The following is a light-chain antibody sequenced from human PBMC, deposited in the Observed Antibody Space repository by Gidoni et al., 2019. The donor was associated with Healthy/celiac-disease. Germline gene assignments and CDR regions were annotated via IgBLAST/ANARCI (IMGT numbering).Light chain of an antibody. Sequence: VLTQPPSVSGAPGQRVTISCTGSSSNIGAGYDVHWYQQLPGTAPKLLIYGNSNRPSGVPDRFSGSKSGTSASLAITGLQAEDEADYYCQSYDSSMSGSVFGGGTKLTVL. V-gene: IGLV1-40*01. CDR1: SSNIGAGYD. CDR2: GNS. CDR3: QSYDSSMSGSV. J-gene: IGLJ3*02.